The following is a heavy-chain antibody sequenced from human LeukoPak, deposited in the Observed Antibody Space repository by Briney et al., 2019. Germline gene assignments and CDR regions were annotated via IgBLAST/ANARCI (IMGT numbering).Heavy chain of an antibody. CDR2: ISSDSGAI. CDR3: VREVAY. Sequence: PSETLSLTCSVSGYSITTAYYWGWVRQAPGKGLEWLSYISSDSGAIYYADSVKGRFTISRDNAQKSLYLQMNNLRVEDTAVYYCVREVAYWGQGALVTVSS. CDR1: GYSITTAYY. D-gene: IGHD5-12*01. J-gene: IGHJ4*02. V-gene: IGHV3-48*01.